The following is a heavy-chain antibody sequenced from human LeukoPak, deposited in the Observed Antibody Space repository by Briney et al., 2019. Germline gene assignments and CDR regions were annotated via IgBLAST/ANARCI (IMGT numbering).Heavy chain of an antibody. J-gene: IGHJ4*02. Sequence: GGSLRLSCAASGFTFSSYAMHWVRQAPGKGLEWVAVISYDGSNKYYADSVKGRFTISRDNSKNTLYLQMNSPRAEDTAVYYCASRYSYGYGQIDYWGQGTLVTVSS. V-gene: IGHV3-30*04. CDR1: GFTFSSYA. CDR2: ISYDGSNK. CDR3: ASRYSYGYGQIDY. D-gene: IGHD5-18*01.